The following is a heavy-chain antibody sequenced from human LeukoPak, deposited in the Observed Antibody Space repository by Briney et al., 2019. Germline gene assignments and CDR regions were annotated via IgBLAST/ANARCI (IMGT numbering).Heavy chain of an antibody. CDR1: GGSISSYY. Sequence: SETLSLTCTVSGGSISSYYWSWIRQPPGKGLEWIGYIYYSGSTNYNPSLKSRVTISVDTSKNQFSLKLSSVTAEDTALYYCAKVNIEFGYDSSGYYEYYFDYWGQGTLVTVSS. V-gene: IGHV4-59*01. D-gene: IGHD3-22*01. J-gene: IGHJ4*02. CDR2: IYYSGST. CDR3: AKVNIEFGYDSSGYYEYYFDY.